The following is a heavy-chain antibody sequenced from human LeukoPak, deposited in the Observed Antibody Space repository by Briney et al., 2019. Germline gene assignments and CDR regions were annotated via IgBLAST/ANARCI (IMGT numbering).Heavy chain of an antibody. CDR3: ARLEPYYDFWSGPQFDAFDI. V-gene: IGHV4-34*01. J-gene: IGHJ3*02. CDR2: INHSGST. Sequence: SETLSLTCAVYGGSFSGYYWSWIRQPPGKGLEWIGEINHSGSTNYNPSLKSRVTISVDTSKNQFSLKLSSVTAADTAVYYCARLEPYYDFWSGPQFDAFDIWGQGTMVTVSS. D-gene: IGHD3-3*01. CDR1: GGSFSGYY.